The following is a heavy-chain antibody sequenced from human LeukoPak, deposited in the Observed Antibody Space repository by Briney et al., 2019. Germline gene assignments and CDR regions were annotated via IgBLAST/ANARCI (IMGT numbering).Heavy chain of an antibody. CDR1: GFTFSSYS. V-gene: IGHV3-21*01. D-gene: IGHD4-23*01. Sequence: GGSLRLSCAASGFTFSSYSMNWVRQAPGKGLEWVSSISSSSSYIYYADSVKGRFTISRDNAKNSLYLQMNSLRAEDTAVYYCARDGPTAVTPAYWGQGTLVTVSS. J-gene: IGHJ4*02. CDR3: ARDGPTAVTPAY. CDR2: ISSSSSYI.